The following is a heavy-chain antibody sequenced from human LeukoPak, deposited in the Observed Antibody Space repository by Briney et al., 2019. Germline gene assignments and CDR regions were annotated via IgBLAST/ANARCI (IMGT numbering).Heavy chain of an antibody. CDR3: ARGAGIAVAGNPASSSFDY. J-gene: IGHJ4*02. V-gene: IGHV1-18*01. Sequence: ASVKVSCKDSGYTFTSYGISWVRQAPGQGLEWMGWISAYNGNTNYAQKLQGRVTMTTDTSTSTAYMELRSLRSDDTAVYYCARGAGIAVAGNPASSSFDYWGQGTLVTVSS. CDR2: ISAYNGNT. D-gene: IGHD6-19*01. CDR1: GYTFTSYG.